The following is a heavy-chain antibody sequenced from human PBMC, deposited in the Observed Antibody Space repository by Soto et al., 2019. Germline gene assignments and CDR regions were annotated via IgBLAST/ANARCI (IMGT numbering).Heavy chain of an antibody. CDR2: IYHSGST. V-gene: IGHV4-30-2*01. Sequence: SETLSLTCAVSGGSISSGGYSWSWIRQPPGKGLEWIGYIYHSGSTYYNPSLKSRVTISVDRSKNQFSLKLSSVTAADTAVYYCARGVGYCSGGSCLVPNWFDPWGQGTLVTVSS. CDR1: GGSISSGGYS. J-gene: IGHJ5*02. D-gene: IGHD2-15*01. CDR3: ARGVGYCSGGSCLVPNWFDP.